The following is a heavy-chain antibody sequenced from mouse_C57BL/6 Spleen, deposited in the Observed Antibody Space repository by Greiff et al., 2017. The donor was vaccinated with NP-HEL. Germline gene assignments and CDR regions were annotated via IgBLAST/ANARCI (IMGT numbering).Heavy chain of an antibody. CDR3: ARSLIATVVNFDY. Sequence: VQLQQSGPELVKPGASVKISCKASGYAFSSSWMNWVKQRPGKGLEWIGRIYPGDGDTNYNGKFKGKATLTADKSSSTAYMQLSSLTSEDSAVYFCARSLIATVVNFDYWGQGTTLTVSS. CDR2: IYPGDGDT. V-gene: IGHV1-82*01. J-gene: IGHJ2*01. D-gene: IGHD1-1*01. CDR1: GYAFSSSW.